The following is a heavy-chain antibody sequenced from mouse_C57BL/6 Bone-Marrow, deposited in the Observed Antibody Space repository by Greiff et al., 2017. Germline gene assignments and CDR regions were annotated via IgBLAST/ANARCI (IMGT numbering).Heavy chain of an antibody. Sequence: VQLQQSGAELASPGASVKMSCPASGYTFTSYPMHWVKQRPGQGLEWLGYITPSSGSTKYNQKFKAKATLTADTSSCTAYMQRSSLTSADSAVYYCARRWSNCRRSYYFDYWGQGTTLTVSS. CDR3: ARRWSNCRRSYYFDY. V-gene: IGHV1-4*01. D-gene: IGHD1-1*02. CDR1: GYTFTSYP. CDR2: ITPSSGST. J-gene: IGHJ2*01.